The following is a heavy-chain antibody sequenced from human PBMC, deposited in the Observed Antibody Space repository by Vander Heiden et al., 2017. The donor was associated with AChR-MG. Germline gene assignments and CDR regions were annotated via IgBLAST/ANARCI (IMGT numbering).Heavy chain of an antibody. V-gene: IGHV3-30*18. Sequence: QAQLVESGGGVVQPGRSLRLYCAASGLTFRSYGLHWVRRAPGKGVEWVAVVSYDGSNKYYADSVKGRFTISRDNSKNTLYLQMNSLRAEDTAVYYCAKNMGPYNWNAIFVHWGQGTLVTVSS. CDR1: GLTFRSYG. CDR3: AKNMGPYNWNAIFVH. J-gene: IGHJ4*02. D-gene: IGHD1-1*01. CDR2: VSYDGSNK.